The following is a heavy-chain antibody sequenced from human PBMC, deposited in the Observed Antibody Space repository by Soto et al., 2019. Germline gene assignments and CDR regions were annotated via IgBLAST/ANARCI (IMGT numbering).Heavy chain of an antibody. Sequence: GGSLRLSCAASGFTLSSHWMSWVRQAPGKGLEWVANIKQDGSEKNYADCVKGRFTISRDNARNSLSLQMNSLRAEDTAVYYCASSTYSSGWYLDSWGQGTLVTVSS. CDR1: GFTLSSHW. D-gene: IGHD6-19*01. CDR3: ASSTYSSGWYLDS. V-gene: IGHV3-7*03. CDR2: IKQDGSEK. J-gene: IGHJ4*02.